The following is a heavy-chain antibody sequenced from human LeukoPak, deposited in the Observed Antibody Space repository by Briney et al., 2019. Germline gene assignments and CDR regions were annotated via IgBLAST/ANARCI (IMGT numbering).Heavy chain of an antibody. CDR2: NVVGSGNT. V-gene: IGHV1-58*02. CDR3: AARPHYDFWSGYLGWFDP. Sequence: GASVKVSCKASGFTFTSSAMQWVRQARGQRLEWIGWNVVGSGNTNYAQKFQERVTITRDMSTSTAYMELSSLRSEDTAVYYCAARPHYDFWSGYLGWFDPWGQGTLVTVSS. CDR1: GFTFTSSA. J-gene: IGHJ5*02. D-gene: IGHD3-3*01.